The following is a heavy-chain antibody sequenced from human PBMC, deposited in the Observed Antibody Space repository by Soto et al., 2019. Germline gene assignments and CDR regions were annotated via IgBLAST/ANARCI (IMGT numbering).Heavy chain of an antibody. Sequence: PSETLSLTCTVSGGSISSYYWSWIRQPAGKGLEWIGRIYTSGSTNYNPSLKSRVTMSVDTSKNQFSLKLSSVTAADTAVYYCARGGYDSSGYKYFDYWGQGTLVTVSS. V-gene: IGHV4-4*07. CDR3: ARGGYDSSGYKYFDY. J-gene: IGHJ4*02. CDR2: IYTSGST. D-gene: IGHD3-22*01. CDR1: GGSISSYY.